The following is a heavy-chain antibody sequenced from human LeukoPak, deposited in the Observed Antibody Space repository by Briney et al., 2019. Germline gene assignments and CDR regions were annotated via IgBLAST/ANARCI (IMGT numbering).Heavy chain of an antibody. J-gene: IGHJ4*02. V-gene: IGHV1-2*02. CDR3: AIELTGSFYFDN. D-gene: IGHD2-8*02. CDR2: INANGGGT. Sequence: ASVKVSCKASGYTFTAYYMHWVRQAPGQGLEWMGCINANGGGTDYVQKFKGRVTMTRDTSISTAYMELSGLTSDDTAVYYCAIELTGSFYFDNWGQGTLVTVSS. CDR1: GYTFTAYY.